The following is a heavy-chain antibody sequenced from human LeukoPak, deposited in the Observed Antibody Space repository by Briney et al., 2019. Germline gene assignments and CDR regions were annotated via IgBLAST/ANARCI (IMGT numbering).Heavy chain of an antibody. CDR3: ARHQWLESNWFDP. D-gene: IGHD6-19*01. CDR2: TYYGGST. CDR1: GGSISRSSYY. V-gene: IGHV4-39*01. J-gene: IGHJ5*02. Sequence: SETLSLTCTVSGGSISRSSYYWGWIRQPPGKGLEWIGSTYYGGSTYYSPSLKSRVTISVDTSETHFSLRLSSVTAADTAMYYCARHQWLESNWFDPWGQGTLVTVSS.